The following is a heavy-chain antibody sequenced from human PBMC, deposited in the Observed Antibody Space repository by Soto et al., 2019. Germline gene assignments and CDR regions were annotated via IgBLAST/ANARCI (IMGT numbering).Heavy chain of an antibody. V-gene: IGHV1-69*06. CDR2: IIPIFITA. CDR3: ACLQGPLASLGYCSSTSCYTRSYYYGMDV. J-gene: IGHJ6*02. Sequence: SVKVSCKASGGTFSSYAISWVRQAPGQGLEWMGGIIPIFITANYAQKFQGRVTITADKSTSTAYMELSSLRSEDTAVYYCACLQGPLASLGYCSSTSCYTRSYYYGMDVWGQGTTVTVSS. D-gene: IGHD2-2*02. CDR1: GGTFSSYA.